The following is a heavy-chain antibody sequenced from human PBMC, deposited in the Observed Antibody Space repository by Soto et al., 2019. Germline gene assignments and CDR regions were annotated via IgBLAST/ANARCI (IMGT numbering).Heavy chain of an antibody. J-gene: IGHJ4*02. CDR2: FDPEDGET. Sequence: GASVKVSCKVSGYTLTELSMHWVRQAPGKGLEWMGGFDPEDGETIYAQKFQGRVTVTEDTSTDTAYMELSSLRSEDTAVYYCETDQGPWVCGDCYPYWGQGTLVTVSS. D-gene: IGHD2-21*02. CDR3: ETDQGPWVCGDCYPY. CDR1: GYTLTELS. V-gene: IGHV1-24*01.